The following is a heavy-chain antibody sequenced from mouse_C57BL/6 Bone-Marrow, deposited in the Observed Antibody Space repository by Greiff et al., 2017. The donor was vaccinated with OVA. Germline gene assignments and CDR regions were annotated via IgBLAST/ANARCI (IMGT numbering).Heavy chain of an antibody. CDR3: FYDYDWFAY. CDR2: INPRDGST. D-gene: IGHD2-4*01. V-gene: IGHV1-85*01. CDR1: GYTFTSYD. J-gene: IGHJ3*01. Sequence: QVQLQQSGPELVKPGASVKLSCKASGYTFTSYDINWVKQRPGQGLEWIGWINPRDGSTKYNEKFKGKATLTVDTSSSTAYMELHSLTSEDSAVYFCFYDYDWFAYWGQGTLVTVSA.